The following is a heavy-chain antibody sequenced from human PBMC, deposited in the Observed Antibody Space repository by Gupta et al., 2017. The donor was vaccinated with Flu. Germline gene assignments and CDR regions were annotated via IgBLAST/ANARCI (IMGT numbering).Heavy chain of an antibody. CDR1: GFTFRSYW. J-gene: IGHJ5*01. D-gene: IGHD3-10*01. CDR3: ARNRGWQQFDS. V-gene: IGHV3-7*01. CDR2: IAADGRVK. Sequence: EEQLVESGGGLVQPGGSLRLSCIVSGFTFRSYWMDWVRQAPGKGLEWVANIAADGRVKNYADSVKGRFTISRDDAKNSLYLQMNSLRAEDTARYYCARNRGWQQFDSWGQGALVTVSS.